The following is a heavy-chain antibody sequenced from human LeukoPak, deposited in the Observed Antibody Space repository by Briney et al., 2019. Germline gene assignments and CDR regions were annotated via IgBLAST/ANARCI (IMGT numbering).Heavy chain of an antibody. Sequence: GGSLRLSCAASGFDFSSNWVHWVRHAPGQGLVWVSRIKGDGISTNYADPVKGRFTISRDIAKNTLYLQMNSLRAEDTGVYYCAKDHYWSIDYWGRGTLVTVSS. J-gene: IGHJ4*02. D-gene: IGHD3-3*01. CDR1: GFDFSSNW. V-gene: IGHV3-74*01. CDR2: IKGDGIST. CDR3: AKDHYWSIDY.